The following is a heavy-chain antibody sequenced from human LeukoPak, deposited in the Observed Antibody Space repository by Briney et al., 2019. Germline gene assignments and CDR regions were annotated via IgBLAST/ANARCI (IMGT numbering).Heavy chain of an antibody. CDR3: ARDVGGGWLQS. CDR1: GGSVNNDY. D-gene: IGHD1-26*01. J-gene: IGHJ4*02. Sequence: SETLSLTCTVSGGSVNNDYWSWIRQPPGNGMEWVGYMYYSGSTNYNPSLKSRVTISVGTSKNQFSLRLSSVTAADTAVYYCARDVGGGWLQSWGQGTLVTVSS. V-gene: IGHV4-59*02. CDR2: MYYSGST.